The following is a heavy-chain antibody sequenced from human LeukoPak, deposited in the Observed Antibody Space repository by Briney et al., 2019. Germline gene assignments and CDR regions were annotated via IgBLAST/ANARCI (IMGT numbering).Heavy chain of an antibody. Sequence: SETLSLTCDMYGESFTDYHLSWTRQSPGKGLEWIGEISHDEGTNYNPSLRSRVTISLDMSQKHFSLKLTSVTVADTAVYYCARGPDSRKAGYWGPGTLVTVSS. J-gene: IGHJ4*02. CDR2: ISHDEGT. D-gene: IGHD1-14*01. CDR3: ARGPDSRKAGY. V-gene: IGHV4-34*01. CDR1: GESFTDYH.